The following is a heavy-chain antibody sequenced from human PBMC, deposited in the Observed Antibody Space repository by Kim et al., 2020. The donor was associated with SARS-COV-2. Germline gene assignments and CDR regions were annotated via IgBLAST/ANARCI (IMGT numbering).Heavy chain of an antibody. CDR2: IYYSGST. CDR3: ARDRRGYGSDY. CDR1: GGSISSGGYY. Sequence: SETLSLTCTVSGGSISSGGYYWSWIRQHPGKGLEWIGYIYYSGSTYYNPSLKSRVTISVDTSKNQFSLKLSSVTAADTAVYYCARDRRGYGSDYWGQGTLVTVSS. J-gene: IGHJ4*02. V-gene: IGHV4-31*03. D-gene: IGHD3-10*01.